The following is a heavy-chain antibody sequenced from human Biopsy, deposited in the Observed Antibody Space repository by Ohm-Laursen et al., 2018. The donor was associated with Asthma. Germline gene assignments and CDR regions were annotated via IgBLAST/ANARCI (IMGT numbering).Heavy chain of an antibody. CDR2: ISWNSGNI. Sequence: SLRLSCAASGFSFDDCAMHWVRQAPGKGLEWVSSISWNSGNIDYADSVKGRFTISRDNAKNSLYLQMQSLRPEDVAFYYCAKSADYYDSTDYLDFWGRGTLVTVSS. D-gene: IGHD3-22*01. CDR1: GFSFDDCA. J-gene: IGHJ4*01. V-gene: IGHV3-9*03. CDR3: AKSADYYDSTDYLDF.